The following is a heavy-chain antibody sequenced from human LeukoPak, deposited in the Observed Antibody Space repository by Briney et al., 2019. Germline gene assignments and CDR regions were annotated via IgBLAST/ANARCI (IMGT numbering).Heavy chain of an antibody. V-gene: IGHV4-39*01. D-gene: IGHD5-18*01. CDR2: IYYSGST. J-gene: IGHJ4*02. CDR1: GGSISSSSYY. Sequence: PSETLSLTCTVSGGSISSSSYYWGWIRQPPGKGLEWIGSIYYSGSTYYNPSLKSRVTISVDTSKNQFSLKLSSVTAADTAVYYCARLDGRYSYDLHFDYWGQGTLVTVSS. CDR3: ARLDGRYSYDLHFDY.